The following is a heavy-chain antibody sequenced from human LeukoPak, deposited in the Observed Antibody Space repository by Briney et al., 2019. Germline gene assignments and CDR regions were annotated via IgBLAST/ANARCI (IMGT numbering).Heavy chain of an antibody. V-gene: IGHV3-23*01. CDR1: GFTFSSYG. J-gene: IGHJ4*02. CDR2: ISGSGGST. D-gene: IGHD6-19*01. Sequence: GGSLRLSCAASGFTFSSYGMSWVRQAPGKGLEWVSAISGSGGSTYYADSVKGRFTISRDNSKNTLYLQMNSLRAEDTAVYYCAKDPGGSGWPYYFDYWGQGTLVTVSS. CDR3: AKDPGGSGWPYYFDY.